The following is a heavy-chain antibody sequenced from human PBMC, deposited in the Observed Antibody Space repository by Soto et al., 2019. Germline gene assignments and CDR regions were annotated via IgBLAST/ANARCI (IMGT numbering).Heavy chain of an antibody. D-gene: IGHD3-10*01. J-gene: IGHJ3*02. CDR2: IIPILATA. V-gene: IGHV1-69*01. CDR1: GGTFSSYA. Sequence: QVQLVQSGAEVKKPGSSVKVSCTASGGTFSSYAISWVRQAPGQGLEWMGGIIPILATANYAQKFQGRVTITADETTSTAYMELSSLRSEDTAVYYCASIGEMVRSAFDIWGQGTMVTVSS. CDR3: ASIGEMVRSAFDI.